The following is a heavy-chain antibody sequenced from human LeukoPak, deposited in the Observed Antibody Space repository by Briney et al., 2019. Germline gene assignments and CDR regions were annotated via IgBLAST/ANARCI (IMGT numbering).Heavy chain of an antibody. Sequence: SVKVSCKASGGTFSSYAISWVRQAPGQGLEWMGGIIPIFGTANYGKKFQGRVTITTDESTSTAYMELSSLRSEDTAVYYCARVHDDSSGYLEGWFDLWGQGTLVTVSS. CDR1: GGTFSSYA. D-gene: IGHD3-22*01. J-gene: IGHJ5*02. CDR2: IIPIFGTA. CDR3: ARVHDDSSGYLEGWFDL. V-gene: IGHV1-69*05.